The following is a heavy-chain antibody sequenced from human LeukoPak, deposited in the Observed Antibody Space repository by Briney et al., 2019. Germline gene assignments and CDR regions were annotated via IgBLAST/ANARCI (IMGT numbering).Heavy chain of an antibody. J-gene: IGHJ4*02. CDR1: GFTFSSYW. CDR2: IKQEGSEK. V-gene: IGHV3-7*01. CDR3: VRVYHESSGYPGEFDY. Sequence: GGSRRLSWAASGFTFSSYWMSWVRQAPGKVLEWVANIKQEGSEKYYVDSVKGRFTISRDNAKNSLYLQMNSLRAEDTAGYDCVRVYHESSGYPGEFDYWGQGPLVRVPS. D-gene: IGHD3-22*01.